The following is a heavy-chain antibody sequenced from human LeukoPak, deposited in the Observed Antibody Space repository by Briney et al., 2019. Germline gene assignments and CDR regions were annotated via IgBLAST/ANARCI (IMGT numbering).Heavy chain of an antibody. D-gene: IGHD3-3*01. CDR1: GFTFSSYS. J-gene: IGHJ4*02. CDR3: ARWRGAQSEFDY. V-gene: IGHV3-7*01. Sequence: GALRLSCAGSGFTFSSYSMGWVRPAPGKGLEWVANIKDRGIEKEYVESVKGRFTISRDNAKNSLYLQMNSVRVEDTALDFWARWRGAQSEFDYWGQGTQVTVSS. CDR2: IKDRGIEK.